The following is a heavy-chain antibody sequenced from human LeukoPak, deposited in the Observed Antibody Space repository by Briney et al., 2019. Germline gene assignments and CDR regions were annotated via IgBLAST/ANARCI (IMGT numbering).Heavy chain of an antibody. D-gene: IGHD5-18*01. CDR2: IKQDGSEK. CDR1: GFTFSSYW. J-gene: IGHJ4*02. Sequence: GGSLRLSCAASGFTFSSYWMTWIRQAPGKGLEWVANIKQDGSEKYDVGSVKGLFTISRDNAKNSLYLQMNSMRAEDTAVYYCARDTGGGYSCYDCWGQGTLVTVSS. CDR3: ARDTGGGYSCYDC. V-gene: IGHV3-7*01.